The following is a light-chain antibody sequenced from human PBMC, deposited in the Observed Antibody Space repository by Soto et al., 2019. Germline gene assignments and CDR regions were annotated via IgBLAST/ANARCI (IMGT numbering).Light chain of an antibody. CDR3: QQRSSWPLIT. V-gene: IGKV3-11*01. Sequence: EKVMTQSPATLSVSQGERVTLSCRASQSVSSNLAWYQQKVGQAPRLLIYDASNRATGIPARFSGSGSGTDFTLTISSLEPEDFAVYYCQQRSSWPLITSGQGTLLEI. J-gene: IGKJ5*01. CDR1: QSVSSN. CDR2: DAS.